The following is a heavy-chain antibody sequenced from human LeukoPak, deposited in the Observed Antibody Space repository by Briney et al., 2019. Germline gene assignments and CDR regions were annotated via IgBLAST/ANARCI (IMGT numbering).Heavy chain of an antibody. CDR2: ISGSGGSI. CDR3: AKVQRSDFNMNFDS. V-gene: IGHV3-23*01. D-gene: IGHD3/OR15-3a*01. CDR1: GFTFSSYA. J-gene: IGHJ4*02. Sequence: PGGSLRLSCAASGFTFSSYAMSWVRQAPGKGLEWVSVISGSGGSISYADSVKGRFTISRDNSKNTVYLQMNSLRAGDTAVYYCAKVQRSDFNMNFDSWGQGTLVTVSS.